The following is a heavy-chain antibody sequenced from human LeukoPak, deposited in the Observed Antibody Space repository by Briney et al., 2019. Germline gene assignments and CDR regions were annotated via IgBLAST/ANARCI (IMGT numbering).Heavy chain of an antibody. J-gene: IGHJ4*02. Sequence: SETLSLTCTVSGVSISSTSFFWGLIRQSPGKGLEWIASIYKTGSTYYNPSLKSRATISVDTSKNQFSLKLTSVTAADTAVYYCARTGYSSGWYALFDYWGQGTLVTVSS. D-gene: IGHD6-19*01. CDR3: ARTGYSSGWYALFDY. CDR1: GVSISSTSFF. V-gene: IGHV4-39*07. CDR2: IYKTGST.